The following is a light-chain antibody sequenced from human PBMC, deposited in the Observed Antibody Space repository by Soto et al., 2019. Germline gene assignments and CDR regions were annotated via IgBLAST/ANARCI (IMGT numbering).Light chain of an antibody. CDR3: SSDAGNYNYV. CDR2: EVT. CDR1: SSDVGGYDH. V-gene: IGLV2-8*01. J-gene: IGLJ1*01. Sequence: QSALTQPPSASGSLGQSVTIPCTGTSSDVGGYDHVSWYQQHPGKAPKLMIYEVTKRPAGVPDRLSGSKSGNTASLTVSGLQAEDEADYYCSSDAGNYNYVFGTGTKVTVL.